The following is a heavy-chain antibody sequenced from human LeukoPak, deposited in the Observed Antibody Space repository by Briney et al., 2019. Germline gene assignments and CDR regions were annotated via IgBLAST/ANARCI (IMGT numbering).Heavy chain of an antibody. V-gene: IGHV1-69*04. D-gene: IGHD3-22*01. CDR2: IIPVLPVA. CDR3: ARDSAPYSYDSSGYYVYAFDM. CDR1: GGTFSSYA. J-gene: IGHJ3*02. Sequence: SSVKVSCKASGGTFSSYAISWVRQAPGQGLEWMGRIIPVLPVANYAQNFHDRVTITADKSTSTAYMELSSLRSEDTAVYYCARDSAPYSYDSSGYYVYAFDMWGRGTMVTVSS.